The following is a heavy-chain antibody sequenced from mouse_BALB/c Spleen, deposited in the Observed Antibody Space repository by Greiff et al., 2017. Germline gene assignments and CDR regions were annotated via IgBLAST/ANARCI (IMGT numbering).Heavy chain of an antibody. Sequence: QVQLKESGPELVKPGASVRISCKASGYTFTSYYIHWVKQRPGQGLEWIGWIYPGNVNTKYNEKFKGKATLTADKSSSTAYMQLSSLTSEDSAVYFCARDWDGAWFAYWGQGTLVTVSA. J-gene: IGHJ3*01. CDR2: IYPGNVNT. V-gene: IGHV1S56*01. CDR3: ARDWDGAWFAY. CDR1: GYTFTSYY. D-gene: IGHD4-1*01.